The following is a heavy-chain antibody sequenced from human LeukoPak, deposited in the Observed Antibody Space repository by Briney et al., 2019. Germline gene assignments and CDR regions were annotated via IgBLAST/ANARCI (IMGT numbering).Heavy chain of an antibody. CDR1: GVSINDYY. D-gene: IGHD3-9*01. CDR3: ARIRCGHSGSVCYNH. V-gene: IGHV4-34*01. CDR2: ISHTEGT. J-gene: IGHJ1*01. Sequence: SETLSLTCGVFGVSINDYYWSWIRQSPGKGLEWIGEISHTEGTRYNPSLESRVTVSVGTSENQLSLKLIFVTAADTAVYYCARIRCGHSGSVCYNHWGLGTLVTVSS.